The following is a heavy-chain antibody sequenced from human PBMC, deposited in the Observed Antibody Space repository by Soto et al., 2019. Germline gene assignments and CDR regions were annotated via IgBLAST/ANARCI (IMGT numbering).Heavy chain of an antibody. J-gene: IGHJ5*02. CDR2: IIPIFGTA. Sequence: GASVKVSCKASGGTFSSYAISWVRQAPGQGLEWMGGIIPIFGTANYAQKFQGRVTITADESTSTAYMELSSLRSEDTAVYYCARDHDCSGGSCYSVWFDPWGQGTLVSVSS. V-gene: IGHV1-69*13. CDR1: GGTFSSYA. D-gene: IGHD2-15*01. CDR3: ARDHDCSGGSCYSVWFDP.